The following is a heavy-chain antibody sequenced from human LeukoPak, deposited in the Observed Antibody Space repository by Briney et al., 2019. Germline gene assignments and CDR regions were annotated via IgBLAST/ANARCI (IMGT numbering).Heavy chain of an antibody. D-gene: IGHD4-23*01. V-gene: IGHV1-2*04. CDR1: GGTFSSYA. CDR3: ARVVAQGGKGNWFDP. Sequence: ASVKVSCKASGGTFSSYAISWVRQAPGQGLEWMGWINPNSGGTNYAQKFQGWVTMTRDTSISTAYMELSRLRSDDTAVYYCARVVAQGGKGNWFDPWGQGTLVTVSS. J-gene: IGHJ5*02. CDR2: INPNSGGT.